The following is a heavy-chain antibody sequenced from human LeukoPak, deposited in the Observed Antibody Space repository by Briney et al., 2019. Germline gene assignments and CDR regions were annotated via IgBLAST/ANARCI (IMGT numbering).Heavy chain of an antibody. Sequence: PGGSLRLSCAASGFTFSNYWMHWVRQAPGKGLVWVSRINSDCSSTIYADSVKGRFTISRDNAKNTLYLQMNSQRAEDTAVYYCARSGGSYYLLNWGQGTLVTVSS. CDR3: ARSGGSYYLLN. CDR1: GFTFSNYW. J-gene: IGHJ4*02. V-gene: IGHV3-74*01. D-gene: IGHD1-26*01. CDR2: INSDCSST.